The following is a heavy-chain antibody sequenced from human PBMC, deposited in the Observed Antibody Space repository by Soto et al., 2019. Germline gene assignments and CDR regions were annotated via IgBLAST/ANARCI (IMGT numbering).Heavy chain of an antibody. J-gene: IGHJ4*02. CDR3: ARSGRSLLDY. D-gene: IGHD1-26*01. Sequence: QVQLQESGPGLVKASQTLSLTCTVSCASITRSDHYWSWIRQPPGKGLEWIGHVSYTGNSYNPYHNPSLQRRSTMSHDTSKNHFSLNLTSGTAADTAVSFCARSGRSLLDYWGQGALVSVSS. CDR1: CASITRSDHY. CDR2: VSYTGNSYNP. V-gene: IGHV4-30-4*01.